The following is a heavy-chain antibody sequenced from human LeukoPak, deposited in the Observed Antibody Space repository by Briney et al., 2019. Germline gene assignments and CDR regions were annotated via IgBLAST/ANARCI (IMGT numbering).Heavy chain of an antibody. D-gene: IGHD6-19*01. CDR3: VKNDGWFHLAQ. CDR2: IKNDGSEA. Sequence: GGSLRLSCAVSGFNFRDHWMDWVRQAPGKGLEWVGHIKNDGSEAYYLDSLKGRFSISRDNTNNALYLQMNSLRVEDTAVYYCVKNDGWFHLAQWGQGTLVTVSS. V-gene: IGHV3-7*03. CDR1: GFNFRDHW. J-gene: IGHJ4*02.